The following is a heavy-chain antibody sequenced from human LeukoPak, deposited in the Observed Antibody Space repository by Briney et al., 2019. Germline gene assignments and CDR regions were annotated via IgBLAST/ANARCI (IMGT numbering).Heavy chain of an antibody. CDR2: MNPNSGNT. CDR3: ARESEYSYGYYNSFDP. V-gene: IGHV1-8*01. Sequence: GASVKVSCKASGYTFTSYDINWVRQATGQGLEWMGWMNPNSGNTGYAQKFQGRVTMTRNTSISTAYMELSSLRSEDTAVYYCARESEYSYGYYNSFDPWGQGTLVTVSS. D-gene: IGHD5-18*01. J-gene: IGHJ5*02. CDR1: GYTFTSYD.